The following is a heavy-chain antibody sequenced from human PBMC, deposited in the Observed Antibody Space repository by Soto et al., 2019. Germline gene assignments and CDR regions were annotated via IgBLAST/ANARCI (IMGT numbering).Heavy chain of an antibody. Sequence: QVQLVQSGAEVKKPGSSVKVSCKASGGTFSSYAISWVRQAPGQGLEWMGGIIPIFGTANYAQKLQGRVTMTTDTSTSTAYMELRSLRSDDTAVYYCARLTTVVTPFHDYWGQGTLVTVSS. CDR1: GGTFSSYA. D-gene: IGHD4-17*01. CDR3: ARLTTVVTPFHDY. J-gene: IGHJ4*02. CDR2: IIPIFGTA. V-gene: IGHV1-69*06.